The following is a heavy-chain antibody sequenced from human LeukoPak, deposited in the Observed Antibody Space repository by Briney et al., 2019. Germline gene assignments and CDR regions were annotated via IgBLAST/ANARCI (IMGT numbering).Heavy chain of an antibody. CDR2: ISSSGSTI. J-gene: IGHJ6*02. CDR3: ARDRYDFWSGYYNDYGMDV. Sequence: GGSLRLSCAASGFTFSDYYMSWIRQAPGKGLEWVSYISSSGSTIYYADSVKGRFTISRDNAKNSLYLQMNSLRAEDTAVYYCARDRYDFWSGYYNDYGMDVWGQGTTVTVSS. D-gene: IGHD3-3*01. CDR1: GFTFSDYY. V-gene: IGHV3-11*01.